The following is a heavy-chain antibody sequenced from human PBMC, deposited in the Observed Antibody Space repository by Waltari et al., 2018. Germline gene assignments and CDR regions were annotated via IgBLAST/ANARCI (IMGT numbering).Heavy chain of an antibody. J-gene: IGHJ6*03. CDR1: GFTFSSYG. CDR2: IRYEGSKK. Sequence: QVQLVESGGGVVQPGGSLRLSCAASGFTFSSYGMHWVRQAPGKGLEWVSVIRYEGSKKYYVESVKGRFTISRDTPENMLYLQMNSLRVEDTAVYYCAKGTLRLLEWSRNTYMDVWGKGTTVTVSS. CDR3: AKGTLRLLEWSRNTYMDV. V-gene: IGHV3-30*02. D-gene: IGHD3-3*01.